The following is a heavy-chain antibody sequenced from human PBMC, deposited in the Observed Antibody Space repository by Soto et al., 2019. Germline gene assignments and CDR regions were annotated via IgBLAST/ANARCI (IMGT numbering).Heavy chain of an antibody. D-gene: IGHD1-26*01. J-gene: IGHJ4*02. Sequence: QVQVVESGGGVVQPGRSLRLSCAASGFTFSSYGMHWDRQAPGKGLEWVAVIWYDGSNKYYADSVKGRFTISRDNSKNTLYLQMNSLRAEDTAVYYCARVDSGTYLGAFDYWGQGTLVTVSS. V-gene: IGHV3-33*01. CDR1: GFTFSSYG. CDR3: ARVDSGTYLGAFDY. CDR2: IWYDGSNK.